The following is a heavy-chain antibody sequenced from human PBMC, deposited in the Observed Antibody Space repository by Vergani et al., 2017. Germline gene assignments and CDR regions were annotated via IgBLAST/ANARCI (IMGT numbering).Heavy chain of an antibody. CDR2: ISGSGGST. Sequence: EVQLLESGGGLVQPGGSLRLSCAASGFTFSSYAMSWVRQAPGKGLEWVSAISGSGGSTYYADAVKGRFTISRDNSKNTLYLEMNSLRAEDTAVYYCAKGEIVVVVAACFDYWGQGTLVTVSS. J-gene: IGHJ4*02. CDR3: AKGEIVVVVAACFDY. CDR1: GFTFSSYA. V-gene: IGHV3-23*01. D-gene: IGHD2-15*01.